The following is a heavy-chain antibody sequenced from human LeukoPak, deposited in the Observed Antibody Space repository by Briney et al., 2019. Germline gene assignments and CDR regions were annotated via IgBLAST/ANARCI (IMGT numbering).Heavy chain of an antibody. CDR3: AKSYYGSGTLFGY. V-gene: IGHV1-2*02. CDR1: GYTFTGYY. D-gene: IGHD3-10*01. Sequence: ASVKVSCKASGYTFTGYYMHWVRQAPGQGLEWMGWINPNSGGTNYAQKFQGRVTMTRDTSISTAYMELSRLRSDDTAVYYCAKSYYGSGTLFGYWGQGTLVTVSS. J-gene: IGHJ4*02. CDR2: INPNSGGT.